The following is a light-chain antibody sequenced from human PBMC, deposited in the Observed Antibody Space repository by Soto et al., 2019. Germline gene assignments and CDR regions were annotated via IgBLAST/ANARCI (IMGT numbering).Light chain of an antibody. CDR2: EVS. CDR3: CSYAGTNNFV. J-gene: IGLJ1*01. CDR1: SSDVGFYNY. V-gene: IGLV2-8*01. Sequence: QSALTQPPSASGPPGQSVTISCAGTSSDVGFYNYVSWYQQHPGKAPKLIISEVSQRPSGVPDRFSGSKSGNTASLTVSGLQAEDEADYYCCSYAGTNNFVFGTGTKLTVL.